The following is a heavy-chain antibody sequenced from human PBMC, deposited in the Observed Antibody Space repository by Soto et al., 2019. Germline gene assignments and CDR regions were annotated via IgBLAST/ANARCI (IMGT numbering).Heavy chain of an antibody. Sequence: VASVKVSCKASGGTFSSYAISWVRQAPGQGLEWMGGIIPIFGTANYAQKFQGRVTITADESTSTAYMELSSLRSEDTAVYYCASYDSSGYSKYGMDVWGQGTTVTVSS. CDR1: GGTFSSYA. D-gene: IGHD3-22*01. V-gene: IGHV1-69*13. CDR3: ASYDSSGYSKYGMDV. CDR2: IIPIFGTA. J-gene: IGHJ6*02.